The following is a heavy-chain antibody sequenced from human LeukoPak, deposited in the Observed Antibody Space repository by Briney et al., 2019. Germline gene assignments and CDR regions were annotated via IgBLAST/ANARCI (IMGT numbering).Heavy chain of an antibody. J-gene: IGHJ4*02. CDR2: INPNSGGS. D-gene: IGHD6-19*01. CDR1: GYTFTAYY. Sequence: ASVKVSCKASGYTFTAYYMHWVRQAPGQGLEWMGWINPNSGGSDYAQKFQGRVTMTRDTSISTAYVELSSLRSDDTAVYYCARSDSSGWLDYWGQGTLVTVSS. CDR3: ARSDSSGWLDY. V-gene: IGHV1-2*02.